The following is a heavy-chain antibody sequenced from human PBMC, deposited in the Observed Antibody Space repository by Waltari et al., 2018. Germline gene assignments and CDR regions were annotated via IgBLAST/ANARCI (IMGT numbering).Heavy chain of an antibody. D-gene: IGHD3-16*01. CDR1: DSTVCPNL. J-gene: IGHJ4*02. CDR3: TRDRGSYSSSGYALGGMHY. Sequence: EVQLVESGGGLMQPGGSLRPSLETPDSTVCPNLGNWVRQELGKGLEWVSVFHGEGRTHYADSVKGRFTSSRDSSKNTVYLQMDSLRVGDAAVYYCTRDRGSYSSSGYALGGMHYWGQGTLVTVSS. CDR2: FHGEGRT. V-gene: IGHV3-53*01.